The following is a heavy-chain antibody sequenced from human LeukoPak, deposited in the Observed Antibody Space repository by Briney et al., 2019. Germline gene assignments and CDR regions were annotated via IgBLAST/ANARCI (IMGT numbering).Heavy chain of an antibody. CDR1: GFTFSSYA. CDR2: ISGGGAST. D-gene: IGHD3-10*01. V-gene: IGHV3-23*01. J-gene: IGHJ5*02. CDR3: ARGGHFSWFDP. Sequence: GGSLRLSCAPSGFTFSSYAMTWVRQGPGKGLEWVSTISGGGASTYYADSVKGRFTISRDNSKSMLSLQMNSLRAEDTAVYYCARGGHFSWFDPWGQGTLVTVSS.